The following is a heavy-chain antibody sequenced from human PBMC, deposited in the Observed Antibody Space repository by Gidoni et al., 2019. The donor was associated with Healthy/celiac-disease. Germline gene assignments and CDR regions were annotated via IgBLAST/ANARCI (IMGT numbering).Heavy chain of an antibody. CDR2: INHSGST. D-gene: IGHD6-6*01. CDR1: GGSFSGYY. V-gene: IGHV4-34*01. Sequence: QVQLQQWGAGLLKPSETLSLTCAVYGGSFSGYYWSWIRQPPGKGLEWIGEINHSGSTNYNPSLKSRVTISVDTSKNQFSLKLSSVTAADTAVYYCARGRIAARRDWYFDLWGRGTLVTVSS. J-gene: IGHJ2*01. CDR3: ARGRIAARRDWYFDL.